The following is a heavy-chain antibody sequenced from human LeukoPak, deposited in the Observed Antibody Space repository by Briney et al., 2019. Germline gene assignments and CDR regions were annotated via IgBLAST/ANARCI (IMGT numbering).Heavy chain of an antibody. Sequence: ASVKVSCKASGGTLSKYGISWLRQAPGQGLEWMGRIIPIFGPALYAPQFKGRVTITADTSTETAYVEVTSLISEDTAVYFCATDPHSDFWTGYYWDSWGHGTMVTVSS. CDR1: GGTLSKYG. D-gene: IGHD3/OR15-3a*01. J-gene: IGHJ3*01. CDR3: ATDPHSDFWTGYYWDS. V-gene: IGHV1-69*06. CDR2: IIPIFGPA.